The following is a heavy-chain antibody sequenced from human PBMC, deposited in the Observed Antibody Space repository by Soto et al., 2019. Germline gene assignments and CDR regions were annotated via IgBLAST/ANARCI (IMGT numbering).Heavy chain of an antibody. CDR2: ISYDGNNK. D-gene: IGHD3-22*01. CDR1: GFTFSSYA. CDR3: ARDYYDSSGYLIYYYYYGMDV. Sequence: PGGSLRLSCAASGFTFSSYAMHWVRQAPGKGLQWVAVISYDGNNKYYAASVKGRFTISRDNSKNTLYLQMNSLRAEDTAVYYCARDYYDSSGYLIYYYYYGMDVWGQGTTVTVSS. V-gene: IGHV3-30-3*01. J-gene: IGHJ6*02.